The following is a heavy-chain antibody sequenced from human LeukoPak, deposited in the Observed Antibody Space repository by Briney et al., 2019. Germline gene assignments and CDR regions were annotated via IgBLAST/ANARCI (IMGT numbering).Heavy chain of an antibody. CDR2: IFSGGST. Sequence: SGGSLRLSCTASGFTFGDYAMTWVRQAPGKGLEWVSAIFSGGSTFYADSVTGRFTISRDNSKNTVYLEMNSLRAEDTAVYYCARDLKTSGWYGDFDYWGQGTLVTVSS. CDR3: ARDLKTSGWYGDFDY. CDR1: GFTFGDYA. J-gene: IGHJ4*02. V-gene: IGHV3-53*01. D-gene: IGHD6-19*01.